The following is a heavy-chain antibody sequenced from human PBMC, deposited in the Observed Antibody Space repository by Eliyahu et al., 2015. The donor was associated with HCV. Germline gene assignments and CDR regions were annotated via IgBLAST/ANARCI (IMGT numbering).Heavy chain of an antibody. CDR2: INSGGSSI. V-gene: IGHV3-48*04. CDR1: GFTFSSYS. J-gene: IGHJ4*02. CDR3: ARTRSGYYSDF. Sequence: EVQLVESGGGLVQPGGSLRLSCAASGFTFSSYSMNWVRQAPGKGLEWLSYINSGGSSIYYADSVKGRFTISRDNAKNSLYLQMNSLRAGDTAVYYCARTRSGYYSDFWGQGTLVTVSS. D-gene: IGHD3-3*01.